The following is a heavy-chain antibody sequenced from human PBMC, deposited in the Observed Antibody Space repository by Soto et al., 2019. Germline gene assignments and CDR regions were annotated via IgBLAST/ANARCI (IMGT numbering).Heavy chain of an antibody. CDR3: ARGATRNPYYYDSSGYYLDAFDI. V-gene: IGHV4-59*01. CDR1: GGSISSYY. Sequence: SETLSLTCTVSGGSISSYYWSWIRQPPGKGLEWIGYIYYSGSTNYNPSLKSRVTISVDTSKNQFSLKPSSVTAADTAVYYCARGATRNPYYYDSSGYYLDAFDIWGQGTMVTVSS. D-gene: IGHD3-22*01. J-gene: IGHJ3*02. CDR2: IYYSGST.